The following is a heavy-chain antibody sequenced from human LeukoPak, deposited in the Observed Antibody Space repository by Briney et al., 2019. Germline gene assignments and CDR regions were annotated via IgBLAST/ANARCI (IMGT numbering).Heavy chain of an antibody. Sequence: ASVKVSCKASGYTFTGYYMHWVRQAPGQGPEWMGWINPNSGGTNYAQKFQGRVTMTRDTSISTAYMELSRLRSDDTAVYYCARVRYYYDSSGSNTLDYWGQGTLVTVSS. V-gene: IGHV1-2*02. D-gene: IGHD3-22*01. CDR2: INPNSGGT. CDR1: GYTFTGYY. CDR3: ARVRYYYDSSGSNTLDY. J-gene: IGHJ4*02.